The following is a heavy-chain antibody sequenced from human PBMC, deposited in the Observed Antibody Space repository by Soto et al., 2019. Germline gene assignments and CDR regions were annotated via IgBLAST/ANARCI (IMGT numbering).Heavy chain of an antibody. CDR3: ARGLKYSSSAGANWFDP. Sequence: SETLSLTCTVSGGSINRAGHSWGWVRQSPGKGPEWTGYSYHSGISYYNPSLKSRVTISVNTSKHQFSLKLSSVTAADTAVYSCARGLKYSSSAGANWFDPWGQGPMVIVSS. J-gene: IGHJ5*02. CDR2: SYHSGIS. D-gene: IGHD6-6*01. V-gene: IGHV4-30-2*06. CDR1: GGSINRAGHS.